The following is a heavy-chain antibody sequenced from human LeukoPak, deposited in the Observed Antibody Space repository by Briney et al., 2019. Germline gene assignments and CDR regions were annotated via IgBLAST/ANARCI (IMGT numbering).Heavy chain of an antibody. V-gene: IGHV3-30*03. CDR1: GFTFSSYG. CDR2: ISSDGSNK. J-gene: IGHJ4*02. D-gene: IGHD4-17*01. Sequence: GGSLRLSCAASGFTFSSYGMHWVRQAPGKGLEWVAVISSDGSNKYYADSVKGRFTISRDNSKNTLYLQTNSLRAEDTAVYYCARGTTTVTTFTDFDYWGQGTLVTVSS. CDR3: ARGTTTVTTFTDFDY.